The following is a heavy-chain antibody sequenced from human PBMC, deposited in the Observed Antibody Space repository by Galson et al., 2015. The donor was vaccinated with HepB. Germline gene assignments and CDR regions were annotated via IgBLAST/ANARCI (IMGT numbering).Heavy chain of an antibody. J-gene: IGHJ6*02. D-gene: IGHD5-18*01. Sequence: SVKVSCKASGYTFTSYAMHWVRQAPGQRLEWMGWINAGTGNTKYSQKFQGRVTITRDTSASTAYMELSSLRSEDTAVYYCAREGRKIQLWFVGYYYYGMDVWGQGTTVTVSS. CDR3: AREGRKIQLWFVGYYYYGMDV. V-gene: IGHV1-3*01. CDR2: INAGTGNT. CDR1: GYTFTSYA.